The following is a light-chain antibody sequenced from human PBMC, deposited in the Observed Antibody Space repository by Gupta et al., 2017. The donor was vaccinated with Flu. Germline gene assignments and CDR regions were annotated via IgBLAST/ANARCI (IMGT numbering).Light chain of an antibody. CDR2: AAS. CDR1: QSISIY. Sequence: DMQMTQSPSSLSASVGDRVTITCRASQSISIYLSWYQQKPGKAPKLLIYAASNLQSGVPSRFSGSGSGADFTLTISSLQPEDFATYFCHQTYSTPLTFGGGTKVDIK. CDR3: HQTYSTPLT. J-gene: IGKJ4*01. V-gene: IGKV1-39*01.